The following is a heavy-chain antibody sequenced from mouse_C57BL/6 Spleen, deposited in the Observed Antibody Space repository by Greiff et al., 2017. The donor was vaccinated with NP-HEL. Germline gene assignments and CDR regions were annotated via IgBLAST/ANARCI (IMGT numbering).Heavy chain of an antibody. Sequence: EVQLQQSGAELVRPGASVKLSCTASGFNIKDYYMHWVKQRPEQGLEWIGRIDPEDGDTEYAPKFQGKATMTADTSSNTAYLQLSSLTYEDTAVYYCTETTVVATRWYFDVWGTGTTVTVSS. J-gene: IGHJ1*03. CDR2: IDPEDGDT. CDR3: TETTVVATRWYFDV. V-gene: IGHV14-1*01. D-gene: IGHD1-1*01. CDR1: GFNIKDYY.